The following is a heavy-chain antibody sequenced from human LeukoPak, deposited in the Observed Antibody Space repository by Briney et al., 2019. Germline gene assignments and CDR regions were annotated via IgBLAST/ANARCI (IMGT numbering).Heavy chain of an antibody. Sequence: SVKVSCKASGYTFTSYGISGVRQAPGQGLEWMGWISAYNGNTNYAQKLQGRVTMTTDTSTSTAYMELRSLRSDDTAVYYCAVTRQSRSWFFDCWGQGTLVTVSS. J-gene: IGHJ4*02. V-gene: IGHV1-18*01. CDR2: ISAYNGNT. D-gene: IGHD6-13*01. CDR1: GYTFTSYG. CDR3: AVTRQSRSWFFDC.